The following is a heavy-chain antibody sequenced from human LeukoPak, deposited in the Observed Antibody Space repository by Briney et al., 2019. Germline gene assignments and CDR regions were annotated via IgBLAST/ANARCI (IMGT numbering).Heavy chain of an antibody. CDR1: GASICSHY. CDR3: ARAERTGGDY. CDR2: IYYSRST. Sequence: SETLSLTCTVSGASICSHYWSWIRQPPGKGLEWIGYIYYSRSTNYNPSLKSRVTISVDTSKNQFSLKLNSVTTADTAVYYCARAERTGGDYWGQGTLVTVSS. D-gene: IGHD3-16*01. V-gene: IGHV4-59*11. J-gene: IGHJ4*02.